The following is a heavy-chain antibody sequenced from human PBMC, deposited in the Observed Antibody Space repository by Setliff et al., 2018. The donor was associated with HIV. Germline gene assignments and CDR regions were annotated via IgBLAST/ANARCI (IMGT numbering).Heavy chain of an antibody. V-gene: IGHV3-7*03. J-gene: IGHJ3*02. CDR1: GFTFSSYW. Sequence: PGGSLRLSCAASGFTFSSYWMSWVRQAPGKGLEWVANIKQDGSGKFYMDSVKGRFIISRDNAKNSSYLHMNNLRAEDTAVYYCARNTDVDSVYRPFHIWGQGTMVTVSS. CDR2: IKQDGSGK. D-gene: IGHD1-26*01. CDR3: ARNTDVDSVYRPFHI.